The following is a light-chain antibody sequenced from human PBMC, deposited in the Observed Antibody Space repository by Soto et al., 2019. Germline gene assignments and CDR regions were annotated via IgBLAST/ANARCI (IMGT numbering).Light chain of an antibody. CDR1: QSVSSN. CDR2: GAS. J-gene: IGKJ1*01. Sequence: EIVMTQSPATLSVSPGERATLSCRASQSVSSNLAWYQQKPGQAPRLLIYGASTRATGIPARFSGSGSGTELNLTISSLQFEDFEVYYCQQYNNWPWTFGQGTKVEIK. V-gene: IGKV3-15*01. CDR3: QQYNNWPWT.